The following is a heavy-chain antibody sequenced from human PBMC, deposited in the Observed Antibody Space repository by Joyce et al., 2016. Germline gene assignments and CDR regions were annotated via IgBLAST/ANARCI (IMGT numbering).Heavy chain of an antibody. CDR2: LKQFGSQR. V-gene: IGHV3-7*03. D-gene: IGHD2-21*01. CDR1: GLTFSNDW. J-gene: IGHJ2*01. CDR3: ARNSSGYFDL. Sequence: EVQLVESGGGLVEPGGSLRLSCAASGLTFSNDWMTWVRQAPGKGLECVASLKQFGSQRYYVDSVKGRFSISRDNTKNSLYLQMSSLRAEDTAVYYCARNSSGYFDLWGRGTLVTVSS.